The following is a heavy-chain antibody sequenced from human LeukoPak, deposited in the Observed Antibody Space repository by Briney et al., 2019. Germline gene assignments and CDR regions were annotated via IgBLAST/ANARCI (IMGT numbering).Heavy chain of an antibody. CDR2: IKQDGSEK. D-gene: IGHD6-13*01. V-gene: IGHV3-7*03. J-gene: IGHJ4*02. Sequence: QSGGSLRLSCAASGFTFSSYWMSWVRQASGKGLEWVANIKQDGSEKYYVDSVKGRFAISRDNAKNSLYLQMNSLRAEDTAVYYCVRIAAAGFDYWGQGTLVTVSS. CDR3: VRIAAAGFDY. CDR1: GFTFSSYW.